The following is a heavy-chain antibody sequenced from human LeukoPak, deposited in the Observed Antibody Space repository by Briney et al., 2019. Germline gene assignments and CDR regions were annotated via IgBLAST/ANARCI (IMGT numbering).Heavy chain of an antibody. D-gene: IGHD1-1*01. CDR1: GYTLTSYG. CDR3: ASSGYGSPSFDI. Sequence: ASVKVSCKASGYTLTSYGISWVRQAPGQGLEWMGWISAYNGNTNYAQKLQGRVTMTTDTSTSTAYMELRSLRPDDTAVYYCASSGYGSPSFDIWGQGTMVTVSS. V-gene: IGHV1-18*01. CDR2: ISAYNGNT. J-gene: IGHJ3*02.